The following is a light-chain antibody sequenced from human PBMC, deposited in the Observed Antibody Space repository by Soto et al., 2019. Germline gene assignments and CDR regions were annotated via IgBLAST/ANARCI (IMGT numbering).Light chain of an antibody. CDR3: QHDNSYSEA. V-gene: IGKV1-5*03. Sequence: DIKLNMSAAALSGSERDRVTIACRASQTISSWLAWYQQKPGKAPKLLIYKASTLKSGVPSRFSGSGSGTEFTLTISSLQPDDFATYYCQHDNSYSEAFGQGTKVAI. J-gene: IGKJ1*01. CDR2: KAS. CDR1: QTISSW.